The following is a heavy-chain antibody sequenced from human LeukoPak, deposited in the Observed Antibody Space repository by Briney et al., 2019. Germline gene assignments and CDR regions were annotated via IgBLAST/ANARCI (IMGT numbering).Heavy chain of an antibody. D-gene: IGHD5-12*01. V-gene: IGHV3-33*08. Sequence: GGSLRLSCAASGFTFSDHYMDWVRQAPGKGLEWVAVIWYDGSNKYYADSMKGRFTISRDNSKNTLYLQMNSLRAEDTAVYYCARDYDSFDYWGQGTLVTVSS. CDR3: ARDYDSFDY. CDR1: GFTFSDHY. CDR2: IWYDGSNK. J-gene: IGHJ4*02.